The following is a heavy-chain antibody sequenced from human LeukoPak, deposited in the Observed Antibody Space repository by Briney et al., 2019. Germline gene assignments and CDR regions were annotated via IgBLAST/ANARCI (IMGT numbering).Heavy chain of an antibody. CDR1: GFTFSSYA. D-gene: IGHD6-19*01. J-gene: IGHJ4*02. Sequence: QPGGSLRLSCAASGFTFSSYAMSWVRQAPGKGLEWVSAISGSGGSTYYADSVKGRFTISRDNAKNSLYLQMNSLRAEDTALYYCAKASVAGTHYFDYWGQGTLVTVSS. V-gene: IGHV3-23*01. CDR2: ISGSGGST. CDR3: AKASVAGTHYFDY.